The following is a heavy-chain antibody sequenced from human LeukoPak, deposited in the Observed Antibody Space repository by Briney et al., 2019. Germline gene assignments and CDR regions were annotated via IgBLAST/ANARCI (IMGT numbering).Heavy chain of an antibody. CDR1: GFTVSSNY. V-gene: IGHV3-53*01. Sequence: GGSLRLSCAASGFTVSSNYMSWVRQAPGKGLEWVSVIYGGGNTYYADSVKGRFTISRDNSKNTLYLQMNSLRAEDTAVYYCARDQYLNYAFDIWGQGTMVTVSS. D-gene: IGHD2-2*02. CDR3: ARDQYLNYAFDI. CDR2: IYGGGNT. J-gene: IGHJ3*02.